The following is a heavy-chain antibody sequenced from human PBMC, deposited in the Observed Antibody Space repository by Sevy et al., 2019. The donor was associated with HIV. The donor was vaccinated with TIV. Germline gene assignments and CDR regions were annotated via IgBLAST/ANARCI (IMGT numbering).Heavy chain of an antibody. CDR2: INPNSGGT. J-gene: IGHJ4*02. CDR3: GGGGGGGGGGTGGGDY. Sequence: ASVKVSCKASGYTFTGYYMHWVRQAPGQGLEWMGWINPNSGGTNYAQKFQGRVTMTRDTSISTAYMELSRLRSDDTAGYYGGGGGGGGGGGTGGGDYWGQGTLVTVSS. D-gene: IGHD3-10*01. CDR1: GYTFTGYY. V-gene: IGHV1-2*02.